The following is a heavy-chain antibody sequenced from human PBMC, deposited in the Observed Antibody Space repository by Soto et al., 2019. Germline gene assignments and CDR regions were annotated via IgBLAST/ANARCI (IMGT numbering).Heavy chain of an antibody. D-gene: IGHD3-9*01. V-gene: IGHV1-3*04. CDR1: GYTFTTYT. CDR2: VNTENGDT. CDR3: ARDIFGLLNKGVSEF. Sequence: ASVKVSCKASGYTFTTYTLHWVRQAPRQRLEWMGWVNTENGDTKYSQKFQDRVTITIDTSASTAYMEMSSLRSEDTAIYYCARDIFGLLNKGVSEFWGQGTLDSLSS. J-gene: IGHJ4*02.